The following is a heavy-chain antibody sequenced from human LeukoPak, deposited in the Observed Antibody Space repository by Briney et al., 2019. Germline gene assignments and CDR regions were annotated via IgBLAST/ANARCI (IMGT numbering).Heavy chain of an antibody. V-gene: IGHV1-2*04. CDR3: ARATHYDYVWGSYRPSHYYYGMDV. CDR1: GYTFTGYY. Sequence: ASVTVSFKASGYTFTGYYMHWVRQAPGQGLEWMGWINPNSGGTNYAQKFQGWVTMTRDTSISTAYMELSRLRSDDTAVYYCARATHYDYVWGSYRPSHYYYGMDVWGQGTTVTVSS. CDR2: INPNSGGT. D-gene: IGHD3-16*02. J-gene: IGHJ6*02.